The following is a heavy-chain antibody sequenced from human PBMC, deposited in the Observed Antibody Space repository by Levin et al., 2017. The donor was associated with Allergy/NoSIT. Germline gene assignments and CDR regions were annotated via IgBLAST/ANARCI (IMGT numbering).Heavy chain of an antibody. Sequence: GGSLRLSCAASGFNFSRYTIHWVRQAPGKGLEWVAVISYDGTNKYYADSVKGRFTISRDNSKNTLYLQMNGLTIEDTAVYYCARSSTVTNPLDYWGQGTLVTVSS. CDR1: GFNFSRYT. CDR3: ARSSTVTNPLDY. CDR2: ISYDGTNK. V-gene: IGHV3-30*04. J-gene: IGHJ4*02. D-gene: IGHD4-17*01.